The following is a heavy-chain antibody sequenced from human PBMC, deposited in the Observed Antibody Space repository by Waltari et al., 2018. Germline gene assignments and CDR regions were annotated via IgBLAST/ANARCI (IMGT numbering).Heavy chain of an antibody. D-gene: IGHD5-12*01. V-gene: IGHV4-38-2*02. Sequence: QVQLQESGPGLVKPSETLSLPCTVSGYSIRSGYYRGWIRQPPGKGLEWIGSISPSGSTYYNPYLKSRVTISVDTSKNQFSLKLSSVTAADTAVYYCARERGYSGYDYLDYWGQGTLVTVSS. J-gene: IGHJ4*02. CDR2: ISPSGST. CDR3: ARERGYSGYDYLDY. CDR1: GYSIRSGYY.